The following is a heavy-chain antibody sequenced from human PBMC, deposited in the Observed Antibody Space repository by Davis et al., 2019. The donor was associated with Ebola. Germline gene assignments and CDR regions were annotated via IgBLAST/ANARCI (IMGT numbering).Heavy chain of an antibody. V-gene: IGHV3-23*01. CDR2: ISGSGGCT. CDR3: ASAYSSSSGFDY. Sequence: GGSLRLSCAASGFTSSSYEMNRVCHAPGTGLEWVSAISGSGGCTYYADPVKGRFTIPRDNSNHTLYLQMNSLRAEDTAVYYCASAYSSSSGFDYWGQGTLVTVSS. J-gene: IGHJ4*02. CDR1: GFTSSSYE. D-gene: IGHD6-6*01.